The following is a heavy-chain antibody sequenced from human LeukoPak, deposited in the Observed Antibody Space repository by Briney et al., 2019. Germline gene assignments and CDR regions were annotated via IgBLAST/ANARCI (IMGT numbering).Heavy chain of an antibody. V-gene: IGHV3-23*01. D-gene: IGHD2-8*01. CDR2: ISGSVSCFGSPT. CDR3: AKGKINHNGAFDI. J-gene: IGHJ3*02. CDR1: GFAFSSNE. Sequence: GGSLRLSRAASGFAFSSNEVSCVSPDPGEWMEWVSAISGSVSCFGSPTKYADSVKGRFTISRDNSKKTLYLQMNSLRAEDTAVYYCAKGKINHNGAFDIWGQGTVVTVSS.